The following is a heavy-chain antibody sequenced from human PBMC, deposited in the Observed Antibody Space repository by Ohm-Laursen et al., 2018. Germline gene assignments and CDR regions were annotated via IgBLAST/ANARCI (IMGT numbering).Heavy chain of an antibody. D-gene: IGHD7-27*01. CDR1: GGSISSYY. J-gene: IGHJ6*02. V-gene: IGHV4-59*01. Sequence: GTLSLTWTVSGGSISSYYWSWIRQPPGKGLEWIGYIHYSGNTNYNPSLKSRVAISVDTSKTQFSLKLSSVTAADTAVYYCARALGGYPISYYYGMDVWGQGTTVTVSS. CDR2: IHYSGNT. CDR3: ARALGGYPISYYYGMDV.